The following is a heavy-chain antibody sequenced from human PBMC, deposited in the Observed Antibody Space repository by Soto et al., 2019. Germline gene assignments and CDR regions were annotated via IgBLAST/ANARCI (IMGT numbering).Heavy chain of an antibody. CDR2: FDPEDGET. Sequence: GASVKVSCKVSGYTLTELSMHWVRQAPGKGLEWMGGFDPEDGETIYAQKFQGRVTMTEDTSTDTAYMELSSLRSEDTAAYYCATDRRRVLRFLEWFAWFDPWGQGTLVTVSS. D-gene: IGHD3-3*01. J-gene: IGHJ5*02. CDR3: ATDRRRVLRFLEWFAWFDP. CDR1: GYTLTELS. V-gene: IGHV1-24*01.